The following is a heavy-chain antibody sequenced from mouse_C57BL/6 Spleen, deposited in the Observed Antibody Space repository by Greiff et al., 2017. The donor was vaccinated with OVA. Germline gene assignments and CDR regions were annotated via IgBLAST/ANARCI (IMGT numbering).Heavy chain of an antibody. Sequence: VKLQQSGAELVRPGASVTLSCKASGYTFTDYEMHWVKQTPVHGLEWIGAIDPETGGTAYNQKFKGKAILTADKSSSTAYMELRSLTSEDSAVYYCTRPAQATGGYYFDYWGQGTTLTVSS. J-gene: IGHJ2*01. CDR1: GYTFTDYE. CDR2: IDPETGGT. V-gene: IGHV1-15*01. CDR3: TRPAQATGGYYFDY. D-gene: IGHD3-2*02.